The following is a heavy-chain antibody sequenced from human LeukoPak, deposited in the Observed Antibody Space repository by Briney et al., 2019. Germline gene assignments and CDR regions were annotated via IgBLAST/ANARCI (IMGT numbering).Heavy chain of an antibody. V-gene: IGHV3-15*01. J-gene: IGHJ4*02. CDR2: IKGKTDGGTI. CDR1: GFTFSNAW. D-gene: IGHD2-21*01. Sequence: GGSLRLSCAASGFTFSNAWNSWVRQAPGKGLEWVGHIKGKTDGGTIDYAAPVKGRFTISRDDSKNTLDLQMNSLKTEDTAVYYCATVEGLVWCEVGSFFYSWGQGTLVTVSS. CDR3: ATVEGLVWCEVGSFFYS.